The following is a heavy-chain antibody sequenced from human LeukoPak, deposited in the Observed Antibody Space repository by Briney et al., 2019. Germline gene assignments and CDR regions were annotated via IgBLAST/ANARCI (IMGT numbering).Heavy chain of an antibody. CDR3: ARGLDHFVDCSSTSCYGPDFDY. J-gene: IGHJ4*02. V-gene: IGHV1-3*01. D-gene: IGHD2-2*01. Sequence: GASVKVSCKASGYTFTSYAMHWVRQAPGQRLEWMGWINAGNGNTKYSQKFQGRVTITRDTSASTAYMELSRLRSDDTAVYYCARGLDHFVDCSSTSCYGPDFDYWGQGTLVTVSS. CDR2: INAGNGNT. CDR1: GYTFTSYA.